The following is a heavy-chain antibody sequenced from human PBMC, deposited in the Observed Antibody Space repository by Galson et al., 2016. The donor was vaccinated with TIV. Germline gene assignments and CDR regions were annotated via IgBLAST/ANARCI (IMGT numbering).Heavy chain of an antibody. CDR3: ARGDSTGISNFAS. V-gene: IGHV5-51*01. J-gene: IGHJ4*02. CDR1: GYSFTSYW. Sequence: QSGAEVKKPGESLKISCKGSGYSFTSYWIGWVRQMPGKGLEWMGIIYPGDSDTRYSPSFQGQVTITADKSTRTAYLQWSSLKASDTAVYYCARGDSTGISNFASWGQGTLVTVSS. D-gene: IGHD2-15*01. CDR2: IYPGDSDT.